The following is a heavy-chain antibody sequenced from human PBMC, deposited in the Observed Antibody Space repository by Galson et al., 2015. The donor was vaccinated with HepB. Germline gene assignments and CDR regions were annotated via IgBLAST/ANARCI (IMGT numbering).Heavy chain of an antibody. J-gene: IGHJ3*02. CDR2: IYPGDSDT. CDR3: ARKPYYDFWSGRDAFDI. CDR1: GYSFPSYW. D-gene: IGHD3-3*01. V-gene: IGHV5-51*03. Sequence: QSGAEVKKPGESLKISCKGSGYSFPSYWIGWVRQMPGKGLEWMGIIYPGDSDTRYSPSFQGQVTISADKSISTAYLQWSSLKASDTAMYYCARKPYYDFWSGRDAFDIWGQGTMVTVSS.